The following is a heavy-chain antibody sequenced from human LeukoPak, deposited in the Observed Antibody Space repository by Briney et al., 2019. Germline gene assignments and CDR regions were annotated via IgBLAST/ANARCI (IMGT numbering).Heavy chain of an antibody. J-gene: IGHJ4*02. V-gene: IGHV1-2*02. CDR2: INPNSGGT. CDR3: ARADSSSWYYCDY. CDR1: GYTFTGYY. Sequence: ASVKVSCKASGYTFTGYYMHWVRQAPGQGLEWMGWINPNSGGTNYAQKFQGRVTMTRDTSISTAYMELSRLRSDDTAVYYCARADSSSWYYCDYWGQGTLVTVSS. D-gene: IGHD6-13*01.